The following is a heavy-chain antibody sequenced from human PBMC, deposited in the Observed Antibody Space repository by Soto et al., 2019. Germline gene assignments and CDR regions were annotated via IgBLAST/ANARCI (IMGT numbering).Heavy chain of an antibody. J-gene: IGHJ6*02. Sequence: QVQLQESGPGLVKPSQTLSLTCTVSGGSITSGAYYWTWIRQHPGKGLEWIGYIYYGGSTYYNPTLKSRVSISIDTPENHFSLSLSSVTAADTAVYDCARDRVTYGLDVWGQGTTVTVSS. CDR2: IYYGGST. CDR1: GGSITSGAYY. CDR3: ARDRVTYGLDV. V-gene: IGHV4-31*03. D-gene: IGHD3-10*01.